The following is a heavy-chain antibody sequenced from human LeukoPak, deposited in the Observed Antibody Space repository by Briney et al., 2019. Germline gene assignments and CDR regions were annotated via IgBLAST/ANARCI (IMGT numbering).Heavy chain of an antibody. D-gene: IGHD3/OR15-3a*01. CDR1: GGSISSYY. CDR3: ASWTYDAFDI. J-gene: IGHJ3*02. CDR2: IYYSGST. Sequence: PSETLSLTCTVSGGSISSYYWSWIRQPPGKGLEWTGYIYYSGSTNYNPSLKSRVTISVDTSKNQFSLKLSSVTAADTAVYYCASWTYDAFDIWGQGTMVTVSS. V-gene: IGHV4-59*01.